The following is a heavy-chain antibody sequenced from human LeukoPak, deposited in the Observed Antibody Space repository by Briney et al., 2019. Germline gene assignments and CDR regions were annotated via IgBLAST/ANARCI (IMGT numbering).Heavy chain of an antibody. D-gene: IGHD2-2*01. Sequence: SETLSLTCTVSGGSISSYYWSWIRQPPGKGLEWIGYIYYSGSTNYNPSLKSRVTISVDTSKNQFSLKLSSVTAADTAVYYCARGGGGYCSSTSCYVDWFEPWGQGALVTVSS. J-gene: IGHJ5*02. CDR3: ARGGGGYCSSTSCYVDWFEP. CDR2: IYYSGST. CDR1: GGSISSYY. V-gene: IGHV4-59*01.